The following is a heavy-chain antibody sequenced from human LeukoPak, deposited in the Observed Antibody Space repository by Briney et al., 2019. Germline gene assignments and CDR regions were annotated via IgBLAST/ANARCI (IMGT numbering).Heavy chain of an antibody. CDR2: ISGSGGST. D-gene: IGHD3-9*01. V-gene: IGHV3-23*01. J-gene: IGHJ4*02. CDR1: GFTFSNFA. CDR3: AKDPYYDILTGYSDY. Sequence: GGSLRLSCAASGFTFSNFAMSWVRQAPGKGLEWVSAISGSGGSTYYADSVKGRFTISRDNSKNTLYLQMNSLRAEDTAVYYCAKDPYYDILTGYSDYWGQGTLVTVSS.